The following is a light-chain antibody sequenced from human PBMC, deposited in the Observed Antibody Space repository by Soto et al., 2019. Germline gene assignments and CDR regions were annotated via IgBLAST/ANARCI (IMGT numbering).Light chain of an antibody. CDR2: ENN. V-gene: IGLV1-51*02. J-gene: IGLJ3*02. CDR1: SSNIGNNY. Sequence: QSVLTQPPSESSAPGQNVTICGSGSSSNIGNNYVSWYQHLPGQAPRLLIFENNKRRPGIPDRFSGSKSGTSATLAITGLQTWDEAAYYCGTWDIRLNINWVFGGGTKLTVL. CDR3: GTWDIRLNINWV.